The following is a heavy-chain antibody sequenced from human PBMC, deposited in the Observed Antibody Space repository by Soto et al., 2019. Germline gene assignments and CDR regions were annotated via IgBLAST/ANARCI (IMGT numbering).Heavy chain of an antibody. CDR1: GGTIGGGGCY. J-gene: IGHJ6*02. Sequence: PSETLCLTCSVAGGTIGGGGCYWSWIRKHPGKGLEWIGYIYHSGSTYYNPSLKSRVTISVDRSKNQFPLKLSSVTAADTAVYYCARASLSGEGWYYYYLEDVWGQGTTVTVSS. CDR2: IYHSGST. CDR3: ARASLSGEGWYYYYLEDV. V-gene: IGHV4-30-2*01. D-gene: IGHD7-27*01.